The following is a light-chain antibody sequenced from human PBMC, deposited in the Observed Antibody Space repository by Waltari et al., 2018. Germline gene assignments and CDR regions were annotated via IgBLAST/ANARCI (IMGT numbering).Light chain of an antibody. Sequence: QSALTQPASVSGSPGQSITLSCTGTSSDVGGYDYVSWYQHHPGKAPKLMLYEVNNRPSGVSNRFSGSKSGNTASLTISGLQAEDEADYYCNSYTSIYSYVFGTGTKVTVL. CDR2: EVN. J-gene: IGLJ1*01. V-gene: IGLV2-14*01. CDR1: SSDVGGYDY. CDR3: NSYTSIYSYV.